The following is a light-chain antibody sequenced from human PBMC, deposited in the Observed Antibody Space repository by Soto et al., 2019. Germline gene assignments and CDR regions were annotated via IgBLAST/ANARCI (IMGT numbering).Light chain of an antibody. V-gene: IGLV2-14*01. CDR2: DVS. CDR3: SSYTSSSPYV. CDR1: SSDVGGYNY. J-gene: IGLJ1*01. Sequence: QSALTQPASVSGSPGQSITISCTGTSSDVGGYNYFSWYQQHPGKAHKLMIYDVSNRPAGVSNRFSGYKSGNTAPLTISVLQAEEEADYYCSSYTSSSPYVFGAGTKLTVL.